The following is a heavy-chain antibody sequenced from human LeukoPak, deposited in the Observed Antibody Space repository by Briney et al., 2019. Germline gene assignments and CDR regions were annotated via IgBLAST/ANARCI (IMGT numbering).Heavy chain of an antibody. CDR3: ARDSPYQLLGSLDY. V-gene: IGHV1-2*02. J-gene: IGHJ4*02. D-gene: IGHD2-2*01. CDR2: INPNSGGT. Sequence: ASVKVSCKASGYTFTGYYLFWVRQAPGQGLEWMGWINPNSGGTNYAQKFQGRVTMTRDTSISTAYMELSRLRSDDTAVYYCARDSPYQLLGSLDYWGQGTLVTVSS. CDR1: GYTFTGYY.